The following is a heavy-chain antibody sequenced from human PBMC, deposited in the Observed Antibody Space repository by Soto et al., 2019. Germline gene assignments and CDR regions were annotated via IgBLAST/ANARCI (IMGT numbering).Heavy chain of an antibody. J-gene: IGHJ6*03. CDR1: GYTLTELS. CDR2: FDPEDGET. Sequence: ASVKVSCKVSGYTLTELSMHWVRQAPGKGLEWMGGFDPEDGETIYAQKFQGRVTMTEDTSTDTAYMELSSLRSEDTAVYYCATCPRSGYYYYYMDVWGKGTTVTVSS. V-gene: IGHV1-24*01. CDR3: ATCPRSGYYYYYMDV.